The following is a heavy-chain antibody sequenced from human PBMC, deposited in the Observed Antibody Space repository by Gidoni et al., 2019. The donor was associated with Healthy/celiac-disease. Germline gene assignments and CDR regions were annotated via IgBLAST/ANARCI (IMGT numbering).Heavy chain of an antibody. CDR1: GGPISSGGYS. CDR2: IYHSGST. J-gene: IGHJ3*02. CDR3: AVYYDSSGYSYDAFDI. Sequence: QLQLQESGSGLVTPSQTLSLTCAVSGGPISSGGYSWSWIRQPPGKGLEWIGYIYHSGSTYYNPSLKSRVTISVDRSKNQFSLKLSSVTAADTAVYYCAVYYDSSGYSYDAFDIWGQGTMVTVSS. D-gene: IGHD3-22*01. V-gene: IGHV4-30-2*01.